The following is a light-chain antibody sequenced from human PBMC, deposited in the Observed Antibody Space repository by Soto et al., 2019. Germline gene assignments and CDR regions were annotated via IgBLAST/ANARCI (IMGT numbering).Light chain of an antibody. CDR3: QSYDSSLRVYV. V-gene: IGLV1-40*01. CDR2: GNG. Sequence: QSVLTQPPSVSGAPGQRVTISCTGSSSNIGAGYDVHWYQQLPGTAPKLLIYGNGNRPTGVPDRFSGSKSGTSASLAITGLQAEDEADYYCQSYDSSLRVYVFGTGTKLTVL. CDR1: SSNIGAGYD. J-gene: IGLJ1*01.